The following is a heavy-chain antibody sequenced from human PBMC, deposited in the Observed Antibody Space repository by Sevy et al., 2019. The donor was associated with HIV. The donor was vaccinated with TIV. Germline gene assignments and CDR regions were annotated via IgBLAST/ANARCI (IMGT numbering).Heavy chain of an antibody. CDR3: ARTTAVAGTKFFDF. Sequence: GKSLKISCKGSGYSFTSYWIGCVRQMPGKGLEWMGIIYPGDSDTRYSPSFQGQVTISADKSISTAYLQWGSLKASDNAMYYCARTTAVAGTKFFDFWGPGTLVTVSS. D-gene: IGHD6-13*01. CDR1: GYSFTSYW. V-gene: IGHV5-51*01. CDR2: IYPGDSDT. J-gene: IGHJ4*02.